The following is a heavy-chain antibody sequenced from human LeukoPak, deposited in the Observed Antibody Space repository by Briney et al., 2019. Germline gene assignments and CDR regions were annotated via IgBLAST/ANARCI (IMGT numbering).Heavy chain of an antibody. V-gene: IGHV3-20*04. CDR3: ARGAGDCSSTSCYFLFDY. Sequence: RTGGSLRLSCAASGFTFSNYWMHWVRQAPGKGLEWVSGINWNGGSTGYADSVKGRFTISRDNAKNSLYLQMNSLRAEDTALYYCARGAGDCSSTSCYFLFDYWGQGTLVTVSS. CDR2: INWNGGST. CDR1: GFTFSNYW. D-gene: IGHD2-2*01. J-gene: IGHJ4*02.